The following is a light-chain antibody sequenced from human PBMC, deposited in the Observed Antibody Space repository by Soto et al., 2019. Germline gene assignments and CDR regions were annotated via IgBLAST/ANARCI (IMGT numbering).Light chain of an antibody. V-gene: IGKV4-1*01. CDR1: QSVLYISNQKNY. J-gene: IGKJ1*01. CDR3: QQSYNTPRT. CDR2: WAS. Sequence: DIVRTQSPDSLAVSLGERATINCKSSQSVLYISNQKNYLAWYQQKPGQPPKLLIYWASTRESGVPDRFSGSGSGTHFTLTINSLQREDFASYYCQQSYNTPRTFGQGTKVDI.